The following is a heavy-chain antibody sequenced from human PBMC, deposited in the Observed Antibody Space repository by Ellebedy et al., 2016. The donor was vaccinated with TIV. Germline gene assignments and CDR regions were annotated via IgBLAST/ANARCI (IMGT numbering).Heavy chain of an antibody. D-gene: IGHD5-12*01. V-gene: IGHV3-30*04. CDR1: GFTFSSYA. Sequence: GESLKISCAASGFTFSSYAMHWVRQAPGKGLEWVAFISYDGSNNYYADSVKGRFTISRDSSKNTLYLQMNSLTPEDTAVYYCARDLIGYSGSDYWGQGTLVTVSS. J-gene: IGHJ4*02. CDR2: ISYDGSNN. CDR3: ARDLIGYSGSDY.